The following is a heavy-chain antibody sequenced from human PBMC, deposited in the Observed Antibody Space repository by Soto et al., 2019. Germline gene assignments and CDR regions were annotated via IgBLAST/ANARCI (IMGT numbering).Heavy chain of an antibody. CDR3: TQGGFVRSWFNPGDN. D-gene: IGHD6-13*01. CDR2: ISYDGSSK. CDR1: GFTFSSNG. V-gene: IGHV3-30*18. J-gene: IGHJ4*02. Sequence: QVQLVESGGGVVQPGRSLRLSCAASGFTFSSNGMHWVRQAPGKGLEWVAVISYDGSSKYYADSIKGRFTIPRDNSKNTLYLQMNSLRAEDTAVDYCTQGGFVRSWFNPGDNWGQGTLVTVSS.